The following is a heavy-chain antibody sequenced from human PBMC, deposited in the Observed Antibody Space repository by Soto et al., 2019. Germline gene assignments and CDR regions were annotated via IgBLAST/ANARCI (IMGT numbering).Heavy chain of an antibody. CDR1: GYSISSGYY. CDR2: IYHSGST. V-gene: IGHV4-38-2*02. CDR3: AREKTNYYDSSGYYDH. J-gene: IGHJ4*02. D-gene: IGHD3-22*01. Sequence: PSETLSLTCAVSGYSISSGYYWGWIRQPPGKGLEWIGSIYHSGSTYYNPSLKSRVTISVDTSKNQFSLKLSSVTAADTAVYYCAREKTNYYDSSGYYDHWGQGTLVTVSS.